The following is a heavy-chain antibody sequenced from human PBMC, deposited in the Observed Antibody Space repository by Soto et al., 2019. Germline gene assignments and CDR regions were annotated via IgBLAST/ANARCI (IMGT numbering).Heavy chain of an antibody. CDR1: GFTFSSSG. J-gene: IGHJ2*01. CDR2: VIGSGSST. V-gene: IGHV3-23*01. D-gene: IGHD7-27*01. CDR3: AKNNWGLDWYFDL. Sequence: PGGSLRLSCAASGFTFSSSGMSWVRQAPGKGLEWVSTVIGSGSSTYYADSVKGRFTISRDNSKDTLYLQMNSLRGEDTAVYYCAKNNWGLDWYFDLWGRGTLVTVSS.